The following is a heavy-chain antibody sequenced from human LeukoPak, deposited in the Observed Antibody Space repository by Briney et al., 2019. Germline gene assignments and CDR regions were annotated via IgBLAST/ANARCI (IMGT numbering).Heavy chain of an antibody. CDR3: ARRGGKQWPISGHYYYYMDV. Sequence: PSETLSLTCAVYGGSFSGYYWSWIRQPPGKGLEWIGEINHSGSTNYSPSLKSRVTISVDTSKNQFSLKLSSVTAADTAVYYCARRGGKQWPISGHYYYYMDVWGKGTTVTISS. CDR1: GGSFSGYY. D-gene: IGHD6-19*01. V-gene: IGHV4-34*01. J-gene: IGHJ6*03. CDR2: INHSGST.